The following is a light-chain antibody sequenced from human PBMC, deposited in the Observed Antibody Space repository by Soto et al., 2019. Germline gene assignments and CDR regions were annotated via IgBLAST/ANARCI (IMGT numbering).Light chain of an antibody. CDR2: SNN. J-gene: IGLJ2*01. CDR1: SSNIGTNT. Sequence: QSVLTQPPSASGTPGQRVTISCSGSSSNIGTNTVNWYQHLPGTAPKLLIYSNNQRPSGVPDRFSGSKSATSASLAISGLQSEDEADYYCASWDDSLNGQVFGGGTKVNVL. CDR3: ASWDDSLNGQV. V-gene: IGLV1-44*01.